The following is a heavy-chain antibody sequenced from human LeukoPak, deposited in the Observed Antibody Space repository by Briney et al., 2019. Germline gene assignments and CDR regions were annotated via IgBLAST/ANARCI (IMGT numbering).Heavy chain of an antibody. V-gene: IGHV3-30*18. CDR1: GFTFSGYG. Sequence: GGSLRLSWAASGFTFSGYGMHWVRQAPGKGLEWVAVISYDGSNKYYADSVKGRFTISRDNSKNTLYLQMNSLRAEDTAVYYCAKGGASGWLFDYWGQGTLVTVSS. D-gene: IGHD6-19*01. CDR3: AKGGASGWLFDY. J-gene: IGHJ4*02. CDR2: ISYDGSNK.